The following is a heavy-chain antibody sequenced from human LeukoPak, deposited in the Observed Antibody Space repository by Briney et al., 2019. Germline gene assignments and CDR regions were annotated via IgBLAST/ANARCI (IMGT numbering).Heavy chain of an antibody. J-gene: IGHJ6*02. CDR2: ISYSGYT. CDR1: DGSISSYY. V-gene: IGHV4-59*08. D-gene: IGHD4-23*01. CDR3: ARLLPTVVTRYYYYYGMDV. Sequence: SETLSLTCTVSDGSISSYYWSWIRQPPGKGLEWIGYISYSGYTNYNPSLKSRVTISVDTSKNQFSLKLSSVTAADTAVYYCARLLPTVVTRYYYYYGMDVWGQGTTVTVSS.